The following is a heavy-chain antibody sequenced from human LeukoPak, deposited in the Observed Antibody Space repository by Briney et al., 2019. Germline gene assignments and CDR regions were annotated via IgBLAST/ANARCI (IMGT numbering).Heavy chain of an antibody. D-gene: IGHD4-17*01. J-gene: IGHJ4*02. CDR2: IYYSGST. Sequence: SETLSLTCTVSGGSISSSSYDWGWIRRPPGKGLEWIGSIYYSGSTYYNPSLKSRVTISVDTSKNQFSLKLNSVTAADTAVYYCARNGDYCLDYWGQGTLVTVSS. CDR3: ARNGDYCLDY. V-gene: IGHV4-39*07. CDR1: GGSISSSSYD.